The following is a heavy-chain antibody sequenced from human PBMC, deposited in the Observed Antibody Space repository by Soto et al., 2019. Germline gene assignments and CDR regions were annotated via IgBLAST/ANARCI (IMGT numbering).Heavy chain of an antibody. CDR1: GGAISGYY. CDR3: ARGKRFSDWFDP. Sequence: SETLSFTCTVTGGAISGYYWTWIRQSDGEGLEWIGRIYSSGSTNYNPSLKSRVTISLDTSMNYFSLRLSSVTAADTAVYYCARGKRFSDWFDPWGQGTLVTVSS. V-gene: IGHV4-4*07. J-gene: IGHJ5*02. CDR2: IYSSGST. D-gene: IGHD3-3*01.